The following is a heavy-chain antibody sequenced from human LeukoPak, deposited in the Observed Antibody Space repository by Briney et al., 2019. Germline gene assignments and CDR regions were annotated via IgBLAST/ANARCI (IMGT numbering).Heavy chain of an antibody. CDR3: ARTRRITMVRGGILFDP. V-gene: IGHV4-31*11. Sequence: SETLSLTCAVSGGSLSSGGYFWGWIRQYPGKGLEWIGCISHSGTSYYNPSLKSRVTISVDTSRNQFSLELSSVTAADTAVYYCARTRRITMVRGGILFDPWGQGTLVTVSS. CDR2: ISHSGTS. J-gene: IGHJ5*02. CDR1: GGSLSSGGYF. D-gene: IGHD3-10*01.